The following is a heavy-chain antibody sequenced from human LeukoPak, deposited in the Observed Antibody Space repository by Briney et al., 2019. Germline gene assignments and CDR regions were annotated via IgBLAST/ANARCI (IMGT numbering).Heavy chain of an antibody. V-gene: IGHV3-48*03. CDR1: GFSVSTYE. CDR3: ARGRPEFFGSGTYLND. D-gene: IGHD3-10*01. J-gene: IGHJ4*02. Sequence: GGSLRLSCAASGFSVSTYEMNWVRQALGKGLECVSYISSSGTTISYADSVEGRFTISRDNAKNSLYLEMNSLRVEDTAVYYCARGRPEFFGSGTYLNDWGQGTLVTVSS. CDR2: ISSSGTTI.